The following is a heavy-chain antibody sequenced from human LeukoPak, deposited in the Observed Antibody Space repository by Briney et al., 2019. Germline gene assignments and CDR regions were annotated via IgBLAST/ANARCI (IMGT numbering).Heavy chain of an antibody. CDR3: AKEISIIGWSWGFDY. J-gene: IGHJ4*02. CDR1: GFPFSSYA. V-gene: IGHV3-23*01. D-gene: IGHD7-27*01. CDR2: ISGSGGST. Sequence: GGSLRLSCAASGFPFSSYAMTWVRQAPGKGLEWVSAISGSGGSTYYADSVKGRFTISRDNSKNTLYLQMNSLRAEDTAVYYCAKEISIIGWSWGFDYWGQGTLVTVSS.